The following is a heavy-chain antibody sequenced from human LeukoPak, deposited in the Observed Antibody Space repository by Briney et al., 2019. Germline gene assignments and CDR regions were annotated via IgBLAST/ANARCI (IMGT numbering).Heavy chain of an antibody. D-gene: IGHD3-10*01. Sequence: SETLSLTCTVSGGSISSYYWSWIRQPPGKGLEWIGYIYYSGSTNYNPSLKSRVTISVDTSKNQFSLKLSSVTAADTAVYYCARGSGSPSFRFDFWGQGTLVTVSS. J-gene: IGHJ4*02. CDR3: ARGSGSPSFRFDF. CDR1: GGSISSYY. V-gene: IGHV4-59*01. CDR2: IYYSGST.